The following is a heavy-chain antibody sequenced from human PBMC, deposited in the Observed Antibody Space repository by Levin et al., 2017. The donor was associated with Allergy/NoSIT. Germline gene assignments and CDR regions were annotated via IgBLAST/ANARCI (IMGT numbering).Heavy chain of an antibody. CDR3: ARLTLHYSSSGWHNWFDP. J-gene: IGHJ5*02. CDR1: GYTFTSYD. Sequence: GESLKISCKASGYTFTSYDINWVRQATGQGLEWMGWMNPNSGNTGYAQKFQGRVTMTRNTSISTAYMELSSLRSEDTAVYYCARLTLHYSSSGWHNWFDPWGQGTLVTVSS. CDR2: MNPNSGNT. V-gene: IGHV1-8*01. D-gene: IGHD6-19*01.